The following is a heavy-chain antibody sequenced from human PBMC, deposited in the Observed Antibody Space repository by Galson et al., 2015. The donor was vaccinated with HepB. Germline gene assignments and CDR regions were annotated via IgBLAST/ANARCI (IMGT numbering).Heavy chain of an antibody. CDR2: ISAYNGNT. CDR3: ARDLSADSSGPPDAFDI. V-gene: IGHV1-18*01. D-gene: IGHD3-22*01. Sequence: SVKVSCKASGYTFTSYGISWVRQAPGQGLEWMGWISAYNGNTNYAQKLQGRVTMTTDTSTSTAYMELRSLRSDDTAVYYCARDLSADSSGPPDAFDIWGQGTMVTVSS. CDR1: GYTFTSYG. J-gene: IGHJ3*02.